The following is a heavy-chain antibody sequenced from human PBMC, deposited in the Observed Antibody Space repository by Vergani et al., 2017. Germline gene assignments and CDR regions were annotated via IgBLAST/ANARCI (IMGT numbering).Heavy chain of an antibody. D-gene: IGHD3-10*01. CDR2: IYYSGST. Sequence: QLQLQESGPGLVKPSETLSLTCTVSGGSISSSSYYWGWIRQPPGKGREWIGSIYYSGSTDYNPSLKSRVNISVDTSKNQFSLKLSSVTAADTAVYYCAREEESGISAFDIWGQGRMVTVSS. CDR1: GGSISSSSYY. V-gene: IGHV4-39*07. J-gene: IGHJ3*02. CDR3: AREEESGISAFDI.